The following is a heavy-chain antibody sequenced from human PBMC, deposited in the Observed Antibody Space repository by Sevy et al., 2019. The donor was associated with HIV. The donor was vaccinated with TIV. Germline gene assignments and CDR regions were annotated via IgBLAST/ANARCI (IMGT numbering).Heavy chain of an antibody. CDR2: ISGSSNYI. D-gene: IGHD3-16*01. J-gene: IGHJ3*02. V-gene: IGHV3-21*01. Sequence: GGSLRLSCAASGFTFSSYNINWVRQAPGKGLEWVSSISGSSNYICYSDSVKGRFTISRDNAKNSLYLQMNSLRAGDTAVYYCARDRGMITFGVAEAFDIWGQGTMVTISS. CDR1: GFTFSSYN. CDR3: ARDRGMITFGVAEAFDI.